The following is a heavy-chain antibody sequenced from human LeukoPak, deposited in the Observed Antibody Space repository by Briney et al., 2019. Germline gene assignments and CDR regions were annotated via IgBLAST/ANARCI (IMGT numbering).Heavy chain of an antibody. CDR1: GGSISSYY. Sequence: SETLSLTCTVSGGSISSYYWSWIRQPPGKGLEWIGYIYYSGSTNYNPSLKSRVTISVDTSKNQFSLKLSSVTAADTAVYYCARGPRITIFGVVIQNYYYYYMDVWGKGTTVTVSS. V-gene: IGHV4-59*01. D-gene: IGHD3-3*01. CDR2: IYYSGST. J-gene: IGHJ6*03. CDR3: ARGPRITIFGVVIQNYYYYYMDV.